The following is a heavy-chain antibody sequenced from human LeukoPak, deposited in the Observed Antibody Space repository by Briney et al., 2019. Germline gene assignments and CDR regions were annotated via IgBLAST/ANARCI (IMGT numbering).Heavy chain of an antibody. CDR2: VSAKNGNT. J-gene: IGHJ4*02. D-gene: IGHD3-22*01. CDR3: AREAQETYYYDSSGYPDY. CDR1: GYTFTSYG. V-gene: IGHV1-18*01. Sequence: ASVKVSCKASGYTFTSYGISWVRQAPGQGLEWMGWVSAKNGNTNYAQKLQGRVTMTTDTSTSTAYMELRSLRSDDTAVYYCAREAQETYYYDSSGYPDYWGQGTLVTVSS.